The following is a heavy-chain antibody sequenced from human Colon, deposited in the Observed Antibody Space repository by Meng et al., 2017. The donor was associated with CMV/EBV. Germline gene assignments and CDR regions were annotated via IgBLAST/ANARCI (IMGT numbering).Heavy chain of an antibody. D-gene: IGHD3-3*01. Sequence: SWAASGFSFSDFAMSWIRQAPGKGLEWVSSLSGSGANTFYAESVKGRFTISRDNSKNTLYLQMHSLRADDTAVYYCTKGRQYSDFWSGQEYWGQGTLVTVSS. J-gene: IGHJ4*02. CDR1: GFSFSDFA. CDR2: LSGSGANT. CDR3: TKGRQYSDFWSGQEY. V-gene: IGHV3-23*01.